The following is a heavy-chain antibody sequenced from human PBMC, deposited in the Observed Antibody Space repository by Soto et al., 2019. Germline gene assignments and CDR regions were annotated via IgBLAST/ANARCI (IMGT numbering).Heavy chain of an antibody. D-gene: IGHD3-10*01. CDR1: GGSCSDYY. V-gene: IGHV4-34*01. Sequence: QVQLQQWGAGLLKPSETLSLTCAVYGGSCSDYYWSWIRQPPGKGLQWIGEINHSGSTNYNPSLKSRDTISVDTSKNQFSLMLSSVTAADVAVYYCARGRGQITLAYYNGTDVWGQGTTVTVSS. CDR3: ARGRGQITLAYYNGTDV. CDR2: INHSGST. J-gene: IGHJ6*02.